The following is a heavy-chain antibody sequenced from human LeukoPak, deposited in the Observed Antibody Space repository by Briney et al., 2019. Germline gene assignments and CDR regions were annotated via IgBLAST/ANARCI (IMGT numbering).Heavy chain of an antibody. CDR1: GYTFTSYD. CDR2: MNPNSGNT. Sequence: ASVKVSCKASGYTFTSYDINWVRQATGQGLEWMGWMNPNSGNTGYAQKFQGRVTMTEDTSTDTAYMELSSLRSEDTAVYYCATREPWFGELLSDYWGQGTLVTVSS. V-gene: IGHV1-8*01. J-gene: IGHJ4*02. D-gene: IGHD3-10*01. CDR3: ATREPWFGELLSDY.